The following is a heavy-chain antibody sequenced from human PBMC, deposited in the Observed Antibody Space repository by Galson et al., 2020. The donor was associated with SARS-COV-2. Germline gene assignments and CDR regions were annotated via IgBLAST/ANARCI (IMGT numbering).Heavy chain of an antibody. CDR3: TRDVSGGASDI. CDR2: ISHVGKIQ. CDR1: VFTFTNYA. Sequence: GSLRLSCAASVFTFTNYAMHWVRHAPGKGLEWQTVISHVGKIQVYEDSVKGRFTISRDNTGNMVFLQIVSLRPDDTALYYCTRDVSGGASDIWGQGTMVTVSS. V-gene: IGHV3-30*04. D-gene: IGHD1-26*01. J-gene: IGHJ3*02.